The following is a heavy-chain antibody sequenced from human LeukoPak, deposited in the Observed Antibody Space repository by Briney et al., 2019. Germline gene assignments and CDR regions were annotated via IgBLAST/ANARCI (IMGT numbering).Heavy chain of an antibody. J-gene: IGHJ5*02. CDR2: ISGSGGST. V-gene: IGHV3-23*01. D-gene: IGHD3-10*01. CDR1: GFTVSSNY. CDR3: ATEYYYGSGSYPYYDSSGYYAGT. Sequence: GGSLRLSCAASGFTVSSNYMSWVRQAPGKGLEWVSAISGSGGSTYYADSVKGRFTISRDNSKNTLYLQMNSLRAEDTAVYYCATEYYYGSGSYPYYDSSGYYAGTWGQGTLVTVSS.